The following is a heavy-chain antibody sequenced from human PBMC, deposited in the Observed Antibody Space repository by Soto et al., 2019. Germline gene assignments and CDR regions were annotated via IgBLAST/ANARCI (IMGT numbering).Heavy chain of an antibody. V-gene: IGHV3-33*01. CDR1: GFTFSNYG. CDR3: ARTPMVRGVTHFFFDY. D-gene: IGHD3-10*01. Sequence: QVQLVESGGGVVQPGRSLRLSCAASGFTFSNYGMRWVRHAPGKGLEWVAVIWYDGSDKSYADSVKGRCTISRDNSKNTLDLQMNSLRADDTSLYYCARTPMVRGVTHFFFDYWGQGTLVTVSS. CDR2: IWYDGSDK. J-gene: IGHJ4*02.